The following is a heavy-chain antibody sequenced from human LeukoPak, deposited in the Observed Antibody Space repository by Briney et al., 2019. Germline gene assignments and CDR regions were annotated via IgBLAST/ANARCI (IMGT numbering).Heavy chain of an antibody. CDR2: ISSSSSYI. J-gene: IGHJ3*02. V-gene: IGHV3-21*01. CDR1: GFTFSSYS. Sequence: KAGGSLRLSCAASGFTFSSYSMNWVRQAPGKGLEWVSSISSSSSYIYYADSVKGRFTISRDNAKNSLYLQMNSLRAEDTAVYYCAREKLETNAFDIWGQGTMVTVSS. CDR3: AREKLETNAFDI. D-gene: IGHD1-1*01.